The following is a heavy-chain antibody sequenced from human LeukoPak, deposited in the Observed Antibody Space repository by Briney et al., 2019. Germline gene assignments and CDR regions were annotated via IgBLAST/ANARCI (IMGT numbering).Heavy chain of an antibody. J-gene: IGHJ4*02. D-gene: IGHD3-16*01. Sequence: SETLSLTCVVNGGSFSGYYWSWIRQPPGKGLEWIGSIDHSGSTYYNPSLKSRVTISVDASKNQFSLKLSSVTAADTAVYYCARGVLVWGQGTLVTVSS. CDR2: IDHSGST. CDR3: ARGVLV. V-gene: IGHV4-34*01. CDR1: GGSFSGYY.